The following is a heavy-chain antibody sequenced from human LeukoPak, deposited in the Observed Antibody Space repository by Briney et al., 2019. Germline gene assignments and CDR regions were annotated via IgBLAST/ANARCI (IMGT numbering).Heavy chain of an antibody. D-gene: IGHD3-3*01. V-gene: IGHV4-4*07. Sequence: PSETLSLTCTVSGASIRSSYWIWIRQSVGKGLEWIGRISTSGRTDYNPSLKSRVAMSVDKSKNQFSLELTSVTAADTAVYHCAREVMYYDFWTWFDPWGQGTLVTVSS. CDR3: AREVMYYDFWTWFDP. J-gene: IGHJ5*02. CDR2: ISTSGRT. CDR1: GASIRSSY.